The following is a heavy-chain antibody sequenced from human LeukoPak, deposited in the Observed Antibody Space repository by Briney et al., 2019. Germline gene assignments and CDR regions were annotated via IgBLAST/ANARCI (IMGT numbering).Heavy chain of an antibody. V-gene: IGHV4-59*08. CDR2: IYYTGST. CDR3: ARLRPSIGAAGTFDY. Sequence: KPSETLSLTCTVSGGSISSYYWGWIRQPPREGLGWIGYIYYTGSTKYNASLKSRVTISVDTSKNQFSLKLSSVTAADTAVYYCARLRPSIGAAGTFDYWGQGTLVTVSS. CDR1: GGSISSYY. D-gene: IGHD6-13*01. J-gene: IGHJ4*02.